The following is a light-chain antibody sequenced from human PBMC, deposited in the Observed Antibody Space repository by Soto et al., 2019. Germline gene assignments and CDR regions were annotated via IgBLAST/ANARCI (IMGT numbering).Light chain of an antibody. CDR3: QQYNGYRTWT. J-gene: IGKJ1*01. Sequence: DIQTTQSPASLSSSVGDTFSITGRASQDISRWLAWYQQKPGKAPKVLIWDASSLQRGVPSRFTGSGSGTEFTLTINGLQPDDFATYYCQQYNGYRTWTFGQGTKVDI. CDR1: QDISRW. V-gene: IGKV1-5*01. CDR2: DAS.